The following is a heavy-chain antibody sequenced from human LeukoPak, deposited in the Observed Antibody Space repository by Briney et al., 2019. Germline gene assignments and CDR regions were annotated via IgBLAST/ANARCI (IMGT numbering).Heavy chain of an antibody. CDR1: GYTFTNYY. CDR3: AREDYYDSSGYYKNKEYFHH. J-gene: IGHJ1*01. D-gene: IGHD3-22*01. CDR2: TNPNSGGT. Sequence: ASVKVSCKASGYTFTNYYMHWVRQAPGQGLEWMGWTNPNSGGTNYAQKFQGRVTMTRDTSISTAYMELSRLRSDDTAVYYCAREDYYDSSGYYKNKEYFHHWGQGTLVTVSS. V-gene: IGHV1-2*02.